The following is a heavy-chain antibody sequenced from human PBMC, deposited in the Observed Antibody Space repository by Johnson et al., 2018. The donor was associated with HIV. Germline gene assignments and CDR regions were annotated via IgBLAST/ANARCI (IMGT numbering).Heavy chain of an antibody. CDR2: ISGSGGST. V-gene: IGHV3-23*04. CDR3: AKRDPRYAFDI. J-gene: IGHJ3*02. Sequence: VLLVESGGRVVWPGGSLRLTCAASEFTFSSYAMSWVRQAPGKGLAWVSAISGSGGSTYYADSVKGRFTISRDNSKNKLYLQRNSLRAEDTAVYYCAKRDPRYAFDIWGQGTMVTVSS. CDR1: EFTFSSYA.